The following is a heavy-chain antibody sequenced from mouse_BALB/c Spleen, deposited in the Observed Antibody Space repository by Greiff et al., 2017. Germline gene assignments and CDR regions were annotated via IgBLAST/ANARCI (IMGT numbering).Heavy chain of an antibody. D-gene: IGHD2-10*02. V-gene: IGHV5-17*02. CDR1: GFTFSSFG. J-gene: IGHJ3*01. Sequence: EVQGVESGGGLVQPGGSRKLSCAASGFTFSSFGMHWVRQAPEKGLEWVAYISSGSSTIYYADTVKGRFTISRDNPKNTLFLQMTSLRSGDTAMYYCARRYGNYAWFAYWGQGTLVTVSA. CDR3: ARRYGNYAWFAY. CDR2: ISSGSSTI.